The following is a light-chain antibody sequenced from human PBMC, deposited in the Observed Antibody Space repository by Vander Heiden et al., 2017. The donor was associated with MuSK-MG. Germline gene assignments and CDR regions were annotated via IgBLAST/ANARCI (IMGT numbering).Light chain of an antibody. V-gene: IGKV1-NL1*01. CDR3: QQYDTNPCT. Sequence: DIQMTQSPSSLSASVGDRVTITCRASQDISKSLAWYQQKPGQAPKLLLYDASTLEGGVPTRFTGSGSGATYTLTISSLQPEDFATFYCQQYDTNPCTFGQGSKLAIK. CDR1: QDISKS. J-gene: IGKJ2*02. CDR2: DAS.